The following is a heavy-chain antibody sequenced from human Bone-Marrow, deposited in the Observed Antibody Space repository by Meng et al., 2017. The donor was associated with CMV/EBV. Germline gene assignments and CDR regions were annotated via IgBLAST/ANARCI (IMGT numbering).Heavy chain of an antibody. CDR2: INPNSGGT. CDR1: GYTFTSYD. D-gene: IGHD2-2*01. Sequence: ASVKVSCKASGYTFTSYDINWVRQATGQGLEWMGWINPNSGGTNYAQKFQGRVTMTRDTSISTAYMELSRLRSDDTAVYYCARASIVVPAIVYYYYGMDVWGQGTTVTVSS. V-gene: IGHV1-2*02. J-gene: IGHJ6*02. CDR3: ARASIVVPAIVYYYYGMDV.